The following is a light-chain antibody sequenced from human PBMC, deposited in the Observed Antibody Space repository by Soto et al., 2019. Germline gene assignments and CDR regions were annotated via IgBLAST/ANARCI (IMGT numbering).Light chain of an antibody. V-gene: IGLV2-11*01. CDR2: DVT. CDR3: CSYAGSYTDV. CDR1: SSDVGGYNY. J-gene: IGLJ1*01. Sequence: QSALTQPRSVSGSPGQSVTISCTGTSSDVGGYNYVSWYQQHPDKAPKLMIYDVTKRPSGVPDRFSGSKSGNTASLTFSGLQAEDEADYYCCSYAGSYTDVFGTGTKLTVL.